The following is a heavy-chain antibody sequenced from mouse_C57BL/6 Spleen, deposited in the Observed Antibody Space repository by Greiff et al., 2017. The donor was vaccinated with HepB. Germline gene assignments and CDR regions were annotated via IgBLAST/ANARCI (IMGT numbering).Heavy chain of an antibody. CDR2: ISYDGSN. V-gene: IGHV3-6*01. Sequence: VQLKESGPGLVKPSQSLSLPCSVTGYSITSGYYWNWIRQFPGNKLEWMGYISYDGSNNYNPSLKNRIAITRDTSKNQFFLKLNSVTTEDTATYYCARETGTGALDYWGQGTTLTVSS. CDR3: ARETGTGALDY. CDR1: GYSITSGYY. D-gene: IGHD4-1*01. J-gene: IGHJ2*01.